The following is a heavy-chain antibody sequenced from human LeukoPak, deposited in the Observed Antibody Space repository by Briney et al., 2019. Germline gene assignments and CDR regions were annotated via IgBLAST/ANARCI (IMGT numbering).Heavy chain of an antibody. CDR3: ARGNYDSSGYPSYFDY. CDR1: GFTFISYE. CDR2: LSSSGRSI. V-gene: IGHV3-48*03. Sequence: GGSLRLSCAASGFTFISYEMNWVRQAPGKGLEWVSYLSSSGRSIYYADSVKGRFTISRDNAKNSLYLQMNSLRAEDTAVYYCARGNYDSSGYPSYFDYWGQGTLVTVSS. D-gene: IGHD3-22*01. J-gene: IGHJ4*02.